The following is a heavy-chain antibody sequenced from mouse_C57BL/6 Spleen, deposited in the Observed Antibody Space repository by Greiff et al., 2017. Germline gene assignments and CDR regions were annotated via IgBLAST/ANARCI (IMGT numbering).Heavy chain of an antibody. CDR3: ARGNYGSSAWFAY. CDR1: GFTFSDYY. Sequence: DVKLVESGGGLVQPGGSLKLSCAASGFTFSDYYMYWVRQTPEKRLEWVAYISNGGGSTYYPDTVKGRFTISGDNAKNTLYLQMSRLKSEDTAMYYCARGNYGSSAWFAYWGQGTLVTVSA. V-gene: IGHV5-12*01. D-gene: IGHD1-1*01. J-gene: IGHJ3*01. CDR2: ISNGGGST.